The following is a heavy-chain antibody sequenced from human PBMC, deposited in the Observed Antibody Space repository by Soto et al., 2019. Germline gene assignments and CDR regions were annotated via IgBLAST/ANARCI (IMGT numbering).Heavy chain of an antibody. D-gene: IGHD1-26*01. CDR3: ARGRLVVDY. Sequence: QVPLVESGGGVVQPGRSLRLSCAASGFTFSSYAMHWVRQAPGKGLEWVAVISYDGSNKYYADSVKDRFTISRDNSKNALYLQMTSLSAEDTAVYYCARGRLVVDYWGQGTPVTVSS. CDR1: GFTFSSYA. J-gene: IGHJ4*02. CDR2: ISYDGSNK. V-gene: IGHV3-30-3*01.